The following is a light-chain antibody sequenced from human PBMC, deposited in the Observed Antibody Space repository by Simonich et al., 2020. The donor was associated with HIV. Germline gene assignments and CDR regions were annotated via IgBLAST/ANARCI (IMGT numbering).Light chain of an antibody. CDR1: QSVSSY. CDR3: QQRSNWIT. Sequence: EIVLPQSPAILSLSPGERATFSCRPNQSVSSYLAWYQQKPGQAPRLLIYEESNRATCVPARFSGSGSVTDFTRTITSLESEDFAVYYCQQRSNWITFGQGTRLEIK. V-gene: IGKV3-11*01. CDR2: EES. J-gene: IGKJ5*01.